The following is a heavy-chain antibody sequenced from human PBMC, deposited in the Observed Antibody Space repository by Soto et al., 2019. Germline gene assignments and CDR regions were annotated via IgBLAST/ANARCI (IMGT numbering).Heavy chain of an antibody. CDR1: GFTFSSYA. Sequence: QVQLVESGGGVVQPGRSLRLSCAASGFTFSSYAMHWVRQAPGKGLEWVAVISYDGSNKYYADSVKGRFTISRDNSKNTLYLQMNSLRAEDTAVYYCARDSHSSGWDTVDYWGQGTLVIVSS. J-gene: IGHJ4*02. V-gene: IGHV3-30-3*01. CDR3: ARDSHSSGWDTVDY. D-gene: IGHD6-19*01. CDR2: ISYDGSNK.